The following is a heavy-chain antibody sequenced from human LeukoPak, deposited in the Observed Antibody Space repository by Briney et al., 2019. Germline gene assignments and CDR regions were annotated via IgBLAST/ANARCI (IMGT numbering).Heavy chain of an antibody. V-gene: IGHV3-7*01. CDR2: IKQDGSVQ. D-gene: IGHD6-19*01. CDR3: TRLQIAVAGPNWFDP. CDR1: KFTFSSYW. J-gene: IGHJ5*02. Sequence: GGSLRLSCAASKFTFSSYWMSWVRQAPGKGLEWVANIKQDGSVQSYMDSLKGRFSVSRDNAKNSLYLQMNGLRVEDTAVYYCTRLQIAVAGPNWFDPWGQGTLVTVSS.